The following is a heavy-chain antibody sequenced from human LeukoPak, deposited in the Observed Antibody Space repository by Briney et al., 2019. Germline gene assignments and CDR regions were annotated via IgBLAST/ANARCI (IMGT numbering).Heavy chain of an antibody. Sequence: PGGSLRLSCAASGFTFSSYEMNWVRQAPGKGLEWVSYISSSGSTIYYADSVKGRFTISRDNAKNSLYLQMYSLRAEDTAVYYCAREDGIVDYYDSSGYYYGPYWGQGTLVTVSS. J-gene: IGHJ4*02. CDR2: ISSSGSTI. D-gene: IGHD3-22*01. V-gene: IGHV3-48*03. CDR3: AREDGIVDYYDSSGYYYGPY. CDR1: GFTFSSYE.